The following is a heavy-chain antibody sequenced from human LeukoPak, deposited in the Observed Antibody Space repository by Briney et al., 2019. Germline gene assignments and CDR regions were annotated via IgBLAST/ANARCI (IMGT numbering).Heavy chain of an antibody. Sequence: GGSLRFSCAASGFTFSSYEMNWVRQAPGKGLEWVSYISSSGSTIYYANSVKGRFTISRDNAKNSLYLQMNSLRAEDTAVYYCARGPRLLDGYILPFDYWGQGTLVTVSS. V-gene: IGHV3-48*03. D-gene: IGHD5-24*01. CDR2: ISSSGSTI. CDR1: GFTFSSYE. CDR3: ARGPRLLDGYILPFDY. J-gene: IGHJ4*02.